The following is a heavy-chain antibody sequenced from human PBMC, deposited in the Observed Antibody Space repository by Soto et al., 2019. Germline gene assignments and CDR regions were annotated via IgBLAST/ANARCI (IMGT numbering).Heavy chain of an antibody. V-gene: IGHV4-59*08. D-gene: IGHD3-10*01. CDR3: ARQGFGPLHGLVDV. Sequence: QVQLQESGPGLVKPSETLSLSCTVSGGSISSYYWSWFRQSPGKRMEWIGYVHHSWGSSYNPSLQSRVAISLDTSKGQFSLTVTPVTATDTAVYYCARQGFGPLHGLVDVWGQGTTVTVSS. CDR2: VHHSWGS. CDR1: GGSISSYY. J-gene: IGHJ6*02.